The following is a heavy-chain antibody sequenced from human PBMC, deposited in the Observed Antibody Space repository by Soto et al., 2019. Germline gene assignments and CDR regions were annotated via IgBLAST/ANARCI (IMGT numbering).Heavy chain of an antibody. CDR2: IYWNDDK. CDR1: DFSLRTSGVG. D-gene: IGHD6-19*01. CDR3: AKSGSSGWYGWFDP. Sequence: QITLKESGPTLVKPTQTLTLTCIFSDFSLRTSGVGVGWIRQPPGKALEWLGFIYWNDDKRYSPSLKSRLTITKDTSKNQVVLTMTNMDPVDTATYYCAKSGSSGWYGWFDPWGQGTLVTVSS. J-gene: IGHJ5*02. V-gene: IGHV2-5*01.